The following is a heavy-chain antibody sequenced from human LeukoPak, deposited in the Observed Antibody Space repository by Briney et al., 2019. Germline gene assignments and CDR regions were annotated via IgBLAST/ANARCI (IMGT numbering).Heavy chain of an antibody. J-gene: IGHJ4*02. Sequence: GRSLRLSCVVSGFTFSTYSMNWVRQAPGKGLEWVSSISNSNNYIHYADSIKGRFTISRDNPKNSLYLEMNSLRADDTAVYYCARVGEDVEMTPIPLDFWGQGTLVTVSS. CDR1: GFTFSTYS. V-gene: IGHV3-21*01. D-gene: IGHD5-24*01. CDR2: ISNSNNYI. CDR3: ARVGEDVEMTPIPLDF.